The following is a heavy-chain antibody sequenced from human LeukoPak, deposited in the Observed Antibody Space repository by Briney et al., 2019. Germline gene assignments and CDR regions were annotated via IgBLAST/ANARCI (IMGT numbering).Heavy chain of an antibody. V-gene: IGHV5-51*01. CDR3: ARGGHGSGYLKGPDHYYYYMDV. J-gene: IGHJ6*03. Sequence: PGESLKISCKGSGYSFASYWICWVRQMPGKGLEWMGIIYPGDSDTRYSPSFQGQVTISADKSISTAYLQWSSLKASDTAMYYCARGGHGSGYLKGPDHYYYYMDVWGKGTTVTVSS. D-gene: IGHD3-3*01. CDR2: IYPGDSDT. CDR1: GYSFASYW.